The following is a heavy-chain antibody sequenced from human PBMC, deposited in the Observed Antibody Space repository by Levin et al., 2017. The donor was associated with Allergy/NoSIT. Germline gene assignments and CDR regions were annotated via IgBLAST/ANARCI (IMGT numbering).Heavy chain of an antibody. J-gene: IGHJ4*02. CDR1: GGSISSYY. CDR3: EGATGSSLIDYFDY. V-gene: IGHV4-59*01. Sequence: GSLRLSCTVSGGSISSYYWSWIRQPPGKGLEWIGYIYYSGSTKYNPSLKSRVTISIDTSKNQLSLKLSSVTAADTAASYCEGATGSSLIDYFDYWGQGTLVTVSS. CDR2: IYYSGST. D-gene: IGHD6-13*01.